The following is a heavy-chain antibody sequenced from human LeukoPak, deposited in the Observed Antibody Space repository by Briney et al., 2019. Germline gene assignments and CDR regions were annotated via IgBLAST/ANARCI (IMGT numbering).Heavy chain of an antibody. J-gene: IGHJ4*02. CDR1: GGSFSGYY. Sequence: SETLSLTCAVYGGSFSGYYWSWVRQPPGKGLEWIGEINHSGSTNYNPSLKSRVTISVDTSKNQFSLKLSSVTAADTAVYYCARVKVRGGYVTFFDYLGQGTLVTVSS. CDR3: ARVKVRGGYVTFFDY. D-gene: IGHD5-24*01. CDR2: INHSGST. V-gene: IGHV4-34*01.